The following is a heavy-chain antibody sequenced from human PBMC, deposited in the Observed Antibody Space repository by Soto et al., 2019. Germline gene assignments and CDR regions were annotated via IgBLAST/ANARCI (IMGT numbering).Heavy chain of an antibody. CDR2: IFWDDDR. Sequence: QITLKESGPTLVKPTQTLTLTCTFSGFSLSTRGVGVGWIRQPPGKALEWLALIFWDDDRRYSPSLKSRLTITKDTSKNQVVLRMTNMDPVDTATYFCAHRPVEPGAIYWFDPWGQGTPVTVSS. V-gene: IGHV2-5*02. J-gene: IGHJ5*02. CDR3: AHRPVEPGAIYWFDP. D-gene: IGHD2-2*01. CDR1: GFSLSTRGVG.